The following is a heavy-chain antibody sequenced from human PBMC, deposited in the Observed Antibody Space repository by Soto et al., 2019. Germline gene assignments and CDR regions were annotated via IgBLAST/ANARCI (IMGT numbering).Heavy chain of an antibody. Sequence: EVQLVESGGGLVKPGGSLRLSCAASGFTFSTYTMNWVRQAPGKGLEWVSSISSRSDYIYYADSLKGRFTISRDNAKDARFLEMNDLRDDDTAVYYCAREQSSSWYGTDYCSVDVWGQGTTVTVSS. CDR1: GFTFSTYT. CDR3: AREQSSSWYGTDYCSVDV. CDR2: ISSRSDYI. V-gene: IGHV3-21*01. D-gene: IGHD6-13*01. J-gene: IGHJ6*02.